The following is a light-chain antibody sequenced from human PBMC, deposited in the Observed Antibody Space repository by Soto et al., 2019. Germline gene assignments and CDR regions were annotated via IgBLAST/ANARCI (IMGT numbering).Light chain of an antibody. Sequence: QSALTQPASVSGSRGQSITISCTGTSNNVGSYNLVSWYRQYPGKAPELIIYEVSQRPSTFFNRFSGSKSGNTASLTISGLQSDDEADYYCCSYAGNNALVFGGGTKLTVL. J-gene: IGLJ3*02. CDR1: SNNVGSYNL. V-gene: IGLV2-23*02. CDR2: EVS. CDR3: CSYAGNNALV.